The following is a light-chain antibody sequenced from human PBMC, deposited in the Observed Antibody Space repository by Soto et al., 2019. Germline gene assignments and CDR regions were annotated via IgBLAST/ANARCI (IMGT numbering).Light chain of an antibody. Sequence: QSALTQPPSASGSPGQSVTISCTGTSSDIGGNNFVSWYQHHPGKAPKLMLYDVIKRPSGVPARFSGSKSGNTASLTVYGLPAEDEADYYCSSYGGSNNFVVFGGGTKLTVL. J-gene: IGLJ2*01. CDR1: SSDIGGNNF. CDR2: DVI. V-gene: IGLV2-8*01. CDR3: SSYGGSNNFVV.